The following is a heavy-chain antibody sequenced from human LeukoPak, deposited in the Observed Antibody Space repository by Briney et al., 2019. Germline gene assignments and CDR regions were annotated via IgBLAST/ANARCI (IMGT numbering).Heavy chain of an antibody. Sequence: SGGSLRLSCAASGFTFSSYSMNWVRQAPGKGLEWVSSISSSSSYIYYADSVKGRFTISRDNAKNSLYLQMNSLRAEDTAVYYCASHYGDRYYYYMDVWGKGTTVTVSS. CDR1: GFTFSSYS. J-gene: IGHJ6*03. D-gene: IGHD4-17*01. V-gene: IGHV3-21*01. CDR3: ASHYGDRYYYYMDV. CDR2: ISSSSSYI.